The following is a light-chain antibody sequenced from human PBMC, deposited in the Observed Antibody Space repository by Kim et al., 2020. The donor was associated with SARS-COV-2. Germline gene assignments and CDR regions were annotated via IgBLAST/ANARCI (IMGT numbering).Light chain of an antibody. CDR1: QDISNY. Sequence: SASVGNRVTITCQASQDISNYLNWYQQKPGKAPKLLIYDASNLETGVPSRFSLSGSGTDFTFTISSLQPEDIATYYCQQYDNLLTFGPGTKVDIK. J-gene: IGKJ3*01. CDR2: DAS. V-gene: IGKV1-33*01. CDR3: QQYDNLLT.